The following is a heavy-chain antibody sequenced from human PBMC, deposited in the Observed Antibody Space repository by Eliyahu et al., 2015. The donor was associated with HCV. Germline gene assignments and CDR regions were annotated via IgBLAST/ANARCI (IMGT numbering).Heavy chain of an antibody. J-gene: IGHJ3*01. V-gene: IGHV1-46*03. D-gene: IGHD5-18*01. CDR1: GNXLXRNY. Sequence: QVHLVQSRAEVKKPGAAXKVSXKASGNXLXRNYFHWVRQAPGQGLEWIGIINPSGADTIYAQMFQGRVTLTRDTSTSTLYMELNSLTPDDTAVYFCVRVRGDNYRGGALDLWGQGTMVTVSS. CDR2: INPSGADT. CDR3: VRVRGDNYRGGALDL.